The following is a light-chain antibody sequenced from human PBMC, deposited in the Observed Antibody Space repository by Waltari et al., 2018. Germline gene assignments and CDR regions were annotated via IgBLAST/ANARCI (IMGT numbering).Light chain of an antibody. CDR1: QSVTRA. V-gene: IGKV3-20*01. J-gene: IGKJ1*01. Sequence: EIVLTQAPGTLSLSPGESATLSCRTSQSVTRALAWYHQKPVQAPRLLIYGASNRATGIPDRFSGSGSATDFSLTISSLEPEDFAVYYCQHYLRLPVTFGQGTKVEVK. CDR2: GAS. CDR3: QHYLRLPVT.